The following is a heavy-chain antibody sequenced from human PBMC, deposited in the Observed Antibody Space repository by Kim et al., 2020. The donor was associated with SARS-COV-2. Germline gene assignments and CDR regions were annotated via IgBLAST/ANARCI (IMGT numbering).Heavy chain of an antibody. CDR2: IYSGGST. V-gene: IGHV3-53*01. D-gene: IGHD2-8*01. J-gene: IGHJ2*01. Sequence: GGSLRLSCAVSGFSISDNYMSWVRQAPGKGLEWVSVIYSGGSTYYADSVKGRFIISRDESKNTLYLQMNSLRAEDTAVYYCARDHRVYIPSWPPPLRY. CDR3: ARDHRVYIPSWPPPLRY. CDR1: GFSISDNY.